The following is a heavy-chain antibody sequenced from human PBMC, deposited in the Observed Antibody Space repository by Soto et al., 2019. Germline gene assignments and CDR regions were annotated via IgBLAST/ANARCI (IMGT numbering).Heavy chain of an antibody. CDR1: GGTFSSYT. J-gene: IGHJ3*02. Sequence: ASVKVSCKASGGTFSSYTISWVRQAPGQGLEWMGRIIPILGIANYAQKFQGRVTITADKSTSTAYMELSSLRSEDTAVYYCARGGYSYGKSNAFDIWGQGTMVTVSS. V-gene: IGHV1-69*02. D-gene: IGHD5-18*01. CDR3: ARGGYSYGKSNAFDI. CDR2: IIPILGIA.